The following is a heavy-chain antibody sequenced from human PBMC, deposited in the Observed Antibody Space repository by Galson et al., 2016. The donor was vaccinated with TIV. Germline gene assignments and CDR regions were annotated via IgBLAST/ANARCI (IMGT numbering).Heavy chain of an antibody. J-gene: IGHJ2*01. CDR2: IYPGDSDT. CDR1: GYSVASSW. V-gene: IGHV5-51*01. CDR3: ARMDSSCYFAL. Sequence: QSGAEVKKPGESLKISCKDSGYSVASSWIGWVRQMPGKGLEWMGIIYPGDSDTRYSPSFQGHVTISADKSISTAYLQWSSLKASDTAMYYCARMDSSCYFALWGRGPLVTSSS. D-gene: IGHD6-13*01.